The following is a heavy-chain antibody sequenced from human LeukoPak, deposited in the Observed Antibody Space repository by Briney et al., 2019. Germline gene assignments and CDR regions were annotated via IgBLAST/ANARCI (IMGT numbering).Heavy chain of an antibody. D-gene: IGHD2-15*01. J-gene: IGHJ5*02. CDR2: VYYSGDT. CDR1: GGSISRGSFY. CDR3: ARVSCSGGACPFGSWFDP. Sequence: SETLSLTCTVSGGSISRGSFYWGWIRQPRGKGLEWIASVYYSGDTYYNPSLESQVTISVDTSKNQFSLKLNSVTAADTAVYYCARVSCSGGACPFGSWFDPWGQGTLVTVSS. V-gene: IGHV4-39*01.